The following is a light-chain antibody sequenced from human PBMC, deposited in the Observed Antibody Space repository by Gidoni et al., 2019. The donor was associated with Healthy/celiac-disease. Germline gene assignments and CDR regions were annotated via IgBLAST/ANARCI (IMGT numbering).Light chain of an antibody. CDR1: QSVSSSY. J-gene: IGKJ1*01. V-gene: IGKV3-20*01. Sequence: EIVLTQSPGTLSLSPGERATLSCRASQSVSSSYLAWYQQKPGQAPRLRIYGASSRATGIPDRFSGSGSGTDFTLTISRLEPEDFAVYYCQQYGSSSWTFGQGTKAEIK. CDR2: GAS. CDR3: QQYGSSSWT.